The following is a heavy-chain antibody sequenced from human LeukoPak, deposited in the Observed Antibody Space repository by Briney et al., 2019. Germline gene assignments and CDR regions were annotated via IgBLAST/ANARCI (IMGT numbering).Heavy chain of an antibody. Sequence: ASVKVSCKASGYTFTSYYMHWVRQAPGQGLEWMGIINPSGGSTSYAQKFQGRVIMTRDTSTSTVYMELSSLRSEDTAVYYCAISSYGSGSYLNWFDPWGQGTLVTVSS. V-gene: IGHV1-46*01. CDR1: GYTFTSYY. J-gene: IGHJ5*02. CDR2: INPSGGST. CDR3: AISSYGSGSYLNWFDP. D-gene: IGHD3-10*01.